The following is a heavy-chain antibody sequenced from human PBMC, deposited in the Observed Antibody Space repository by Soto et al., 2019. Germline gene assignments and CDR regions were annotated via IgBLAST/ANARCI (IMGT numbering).Heavy chain of an antibody. D-gene: IGHD2-2*01. J-gene: IGHJ4*02. CDR1: GFTFSSYA. V-gene: IGHV3-23*01. CDR3: AKDLRVPAALAAPPSY. CDR2: ISGSGGST. Sequence: GGSLRLSCAASGFTFSSYAMSWVRQAPGKGLEWVSAISGSGGSTYYADSVKGRFTISRDNSKNTLYLQMNSLRAEDTAVYYCAKDLRVPAALAAPPSYWGQGTLVTVSS.